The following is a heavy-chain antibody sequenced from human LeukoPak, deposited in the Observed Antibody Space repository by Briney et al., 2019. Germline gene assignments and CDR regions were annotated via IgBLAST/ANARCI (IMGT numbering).Heavy chain of an antibody. CDR2: ISYDGSNK. J-gene: IGHJ4*02. V-gene: IGHV3-30*04. D-gene: IGHD2-21*02. CDR3: ARDPCGGDCENYFDY. Sequence: GGSLRLSCAASGFTFSSYAMHWVRQAPGRGLEWVAVISYDGSNKYYADSVKGRFTISRDNSKNTLYLQMNSLRAEDTAVYYCARDPCGGDCENYFDYWGQGTLVTASS. CDR1: GFTFSSYA.